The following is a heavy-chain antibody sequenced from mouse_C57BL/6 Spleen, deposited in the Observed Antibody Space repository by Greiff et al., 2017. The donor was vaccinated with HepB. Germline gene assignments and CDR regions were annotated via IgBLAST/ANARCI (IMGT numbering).Heavy chain of an antibody. V-gene: IGHV1-75*01. D-gene: IGHD1-1*01. CDR1: GYTFTDYY. CDR3: ARSSFITTVGASYYFDY. Sequence: QVQLQQSGPELVKPGASVKISCKASGYTFTDYYINWVKQRPGQGLEWIGWIFPGSGSTYYNEKFKGKATLTVEKSSSTAYMLLSSLTSEDSAVYFCARSSFITTVGASYYFDYWGQGTTLTVSS. J-gene: IGHJ2*01. CDR2: IFPGSGST.